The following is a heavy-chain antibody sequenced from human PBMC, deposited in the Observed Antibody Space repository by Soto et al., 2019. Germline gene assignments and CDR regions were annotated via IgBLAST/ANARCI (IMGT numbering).Heavy chain of an antibody. Sequence: EVQLVESGGGLVQPGGSLRLYCAASGFTFSDYWIHWVRQAPGKGLVWVSRIKTDGSSTDYADSVKGRFTISRDNAKNTLYLQMNSLSAEDTAVYYCAKREGNTYGLFHWGQGTLVTVSS. J-gene: IGHJ4*02. CDR3: AKREGNTYGLFH. CDR1: GFTFSDYW. D-gene: IGHD5-18*01. V-gene: IGHV3-74*01. CDR2: IKTDGSST.